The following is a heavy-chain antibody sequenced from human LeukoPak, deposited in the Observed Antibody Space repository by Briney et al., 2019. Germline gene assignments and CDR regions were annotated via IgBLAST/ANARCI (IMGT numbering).Heavy chain of an antibody. CDR3: ATSTILVSGLGDYFDY. J-gene: IGHJ4*02. CDR1: GYTFTAHN. Sequence: TSVKVSCKASGYTFTAHNIHWVRQAPGQGLEWMGWINSKTGGKSSAQKFQGRVTMTRDTSISTAYMELTRLRSDDTAVYYCATSTILVSGLGDYFDYWGQGALVTVSS. V-gene: IGHV1-2*02. CDR2: INSKTGGK. D-gene: IGHD2-8*02.